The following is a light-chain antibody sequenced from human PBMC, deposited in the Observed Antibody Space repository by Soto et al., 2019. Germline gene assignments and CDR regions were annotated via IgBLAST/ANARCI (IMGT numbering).Light chain of an antibody. J-gene: IGKJ3*01. CDR2: GAS. Sequence: EIVLTQSPGTLSLSPGERATLSCRASQSVSSSYLAWYQQKPGQAPRVLIYGASSRATGIPDRFSGSGSGTDFTLTISRLEPEDFAVYYCQQYGSSPGFTFGPGTKVDIK. V-gene: IGKV3-20*01. CDR1: QSVSSSY. CDR3: QQYGSSPGFT.